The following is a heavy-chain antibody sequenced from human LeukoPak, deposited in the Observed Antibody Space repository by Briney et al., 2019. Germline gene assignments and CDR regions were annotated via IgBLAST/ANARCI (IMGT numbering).Heavy chain of an antibody. CDR3: ARGLAARGRYGMYFDY. V-gene: IGHV4-59*12. CDR1: GGSISSYY. D-gene: IGHD4-17*01. CDR2: IYHSGST. Sequence: SETLSLTCTVSGGSISSYYWSWIRQPPGKGLEWIGYIYHSGSTNYNPSLKSRVTISVDTSKNQFSLKLSSVTAADTAVYYCARGLAARGRYGMYFDYWGQGTLVTVSS. J-gene: IGHJ4*02.